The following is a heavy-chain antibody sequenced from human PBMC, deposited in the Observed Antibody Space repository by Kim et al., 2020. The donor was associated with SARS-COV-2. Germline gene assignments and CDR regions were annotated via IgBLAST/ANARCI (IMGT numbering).Heavy chain of an antibody. CDR1: GGSISSGGYY. Sequence: SETLSLTCTVSGGSISSGGYYWSWIRQHPGKGLEWIGYIYYSGSTYYNPSLKSRVTISVDTSKNQFSLKLSSVTAADTAVYYCARDRRDYGSYGMDVWGQGTTVTVSS. J-gene: IGHJ6*02. D-gene: IGHD3-10*01. V-gene: IGHV4-31*03. CDR2: IYYSGST. CDR3: ARDRRDYGSYGMDV.